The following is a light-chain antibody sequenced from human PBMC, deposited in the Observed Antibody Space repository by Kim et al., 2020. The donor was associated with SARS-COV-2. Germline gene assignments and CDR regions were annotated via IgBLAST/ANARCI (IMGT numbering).Light chain of an antibody. Sequence: EIVLTQSPGTLSLSPGERATLSCRASQSVTSSYLAWYQQKPGQPPRLLIYGASNRATGIPDRFSGSGSGTDFTLTISRLESEDLAVYYCQQYGTSLRTSGQGTKVEIK. CDR1: QSVTSSY. J-gene: IGKJ1*01. V-gene: IGKV3-20*01. CDR2: GAS. CDR3: QQYGTSLRT.